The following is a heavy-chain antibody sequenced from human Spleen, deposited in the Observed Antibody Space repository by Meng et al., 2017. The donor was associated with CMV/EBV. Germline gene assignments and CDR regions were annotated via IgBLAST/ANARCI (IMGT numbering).Heavy chain of an antibody. V-gene: IGHV4-39*07. Sequence: SETLSLTCTVSGGSISSGIYYWGWIRQPPGKGLEWIVNLYYSGTIYYNPSLKSRVTISMYPSKNQFSLKLTSVTAADTAVYYCARVYPGISVFGVVTTGGGYFDYWGQGRLVTVSS. CDR3: ARVYPGISVFGVVTTGGGYFDY. J-gene: IGHJ4*02. D-gene: IGHD3-3*01. CDR2: LYYSGTI. CDR1: GGSISSGIYY.